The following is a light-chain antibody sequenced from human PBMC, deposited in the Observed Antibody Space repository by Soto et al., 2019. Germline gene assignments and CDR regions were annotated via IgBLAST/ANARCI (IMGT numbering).Light chain of an antibody. Sequence: DIQMTQSPSTLSASVGDRVTITCRASQSISSWLAWYQQKPGKAPKLLIYKASSLESGVPSRFSGSGSGTEFTLTISSLQPDDFATYYCKQYNSYSRTFAQGTKVEIK. CDR2: KAS. CDR1: QSISSW. J-gene: IGKJ1*01. CDR3: KQYNSYSRT. V-gene: IGKV1-5*03.